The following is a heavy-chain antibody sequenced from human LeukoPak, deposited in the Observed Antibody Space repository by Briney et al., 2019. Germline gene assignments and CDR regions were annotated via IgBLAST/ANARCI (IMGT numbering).Heavy chain of an antibody. D-gene: IGHD3-10*01. J-gene: IGHJ4*02. CDR2: ITGSGPYM. V-gene: IGHV3-21*06. CDR3: VRDVGAVRGEVYFDY. Sequence: PGGSLRLSCAASGFTFSTFAMHWVRLSPGKGLEWVSSITGSGPYMLYADSVKHRFTISRDNTKNLLYLEMNSLRAEDTAMYFCVRDVGAVRGEVYFDYWGQGTLVTVSS. CDR1: GFTFSTFA.